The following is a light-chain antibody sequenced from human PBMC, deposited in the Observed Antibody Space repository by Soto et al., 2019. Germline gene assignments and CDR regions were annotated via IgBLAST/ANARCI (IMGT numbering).Light chain of an antibody. J-gene: IGKJ3*01. CDR1: QSVLHSSNNKNY. Sequence: DIVMTQSPDSLAVSLGERATINCKSSQSVLHSSNNKNYLTWYQQKPGQPPKLLIYWASTRESGVPDRFSGSGSGTDFTLTINSLQAEDVAVYYCQQYYITPFTFGPGTKVDI. V-gene: IGKV4-1*01. CDR3: QQYYITPFT. CDR2: WAS.